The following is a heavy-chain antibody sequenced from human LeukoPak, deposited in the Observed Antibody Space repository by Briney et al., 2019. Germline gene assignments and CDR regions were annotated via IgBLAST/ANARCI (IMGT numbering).Heavy chain of an antibody. D-gene: IGHD6-6*01. CDR2: INPNSGGT. Sequence: APVKVSCRASGYTFTGYYMHWVRQAPGQGLEWMGWINPNSGGTNYAQKFQGWVTMTRDTSISTAYMELSGLRSDDTAVYYCATGGYSSSLPDYWGQGTLVTVSS. V-gene: IGHV1-2*04. CDR3: ATGGYSSSLPDY. J-gene: IGHJ4*02. CDR1: GYTFTGYY.